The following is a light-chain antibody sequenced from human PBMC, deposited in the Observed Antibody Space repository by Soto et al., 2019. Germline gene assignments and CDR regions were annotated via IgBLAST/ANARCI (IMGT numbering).Light chain of an antibody. Sequence: QSALTQPRSVSGSPGQSVAISCTGTSRDVDAYDFVSWYQHHPGKAPILIISEVSKRPSGVSHRFSGSKSGNTASLTISGLQAEDEADYFCCSFAGSFYVFGTGTKVTVL. V-gene: IGLV2-11*01. CDR1: SRDVDAYDF. J-gene: IGLJ1*01. CDR2: EVS. CDR3: CSFAGSFYV.